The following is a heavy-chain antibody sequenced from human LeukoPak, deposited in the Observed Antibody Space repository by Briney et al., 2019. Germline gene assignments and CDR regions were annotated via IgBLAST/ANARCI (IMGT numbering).Heavy chain of an antibody. J-gene: IGHJ6*03. CDR2: ISGSGGST. CDR3: ARETVDYYDSSGYPPWVYYYYYYMDV. Sequence: PGGPLRLSCAASGFTFSSYEMNWVRQAPGKGLEWVSAISGSGGSTYYADSVKGRFTISRDNAKNSLYLQMNSLRAEDTAVYYCARETVDYYDSSGYPPWVYYYYYYMDVWGKGTTVTVSS. CDR1: GFTFSSYE. D-gene: IGHD3-22*01. V-gene: IGHV3-48*03.